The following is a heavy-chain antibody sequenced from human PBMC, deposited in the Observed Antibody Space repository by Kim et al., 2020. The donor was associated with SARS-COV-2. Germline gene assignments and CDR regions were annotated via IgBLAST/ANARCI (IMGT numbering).Heavy chain of an antibody. D-gene: IGHD2-8*01. J-gene: IGHJ4*01. CDR1: GFAFSSYG. V-gene: IGHV3-21*01. CDR3: ATLDFTNDYKYLFDD. Sequence: GGSLRLSCAASGFAFSSYGMNWVRQAPGKGLEWIASIGGPGTSIFYADSLKGRFTISRDNAKDTLYLQMNSLRADDTAVYYCATLDFTNDYKYLFDDWG. CDR2: IGGPGTSI.